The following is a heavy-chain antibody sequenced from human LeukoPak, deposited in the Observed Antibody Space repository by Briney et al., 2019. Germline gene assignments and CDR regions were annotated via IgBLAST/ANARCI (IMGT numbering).Heavy chain of an antibody. J-gene: IGHJ5*02. Sequence: YTFTXYYMHWVRQAPGQGLEWMGLINPTGGSTGYAQKFQGRVTMTRDMSTSTDYMELSSLRSEDTAIYYCARDNSVGDNAWWFDPWGQGTLVTVSS. CDR1: YTFTXYY. D-gene: IGHD1-26*01. CDR2: INPTGGST. V-gene: IGHV1-46*01. CDR3: ARDNSVGDNAWWFDP.